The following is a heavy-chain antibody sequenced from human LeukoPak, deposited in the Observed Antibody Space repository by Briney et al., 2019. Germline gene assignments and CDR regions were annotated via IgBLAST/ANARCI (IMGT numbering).Heavy chain of an antibody. CDR1: GFTFSSYA. CDR2: ISSSSSYI. V-gene: IGHV3-21*01. D-gene: IGHD6-13*01. CDR3: ARDTIAAAGGFFYYFMDV. J-gene: IGHJ6*03. Sequence: GGSLRLSCAASGFTFSSYAMSWVRQAPGKGLEWVSSISSSSSYIYYADSVKGRFTISRDNAKNSLYLQMNSLRAEDTAVYYCARDTIAAAGGFFYYFMDVWGKGTTVTVSS.